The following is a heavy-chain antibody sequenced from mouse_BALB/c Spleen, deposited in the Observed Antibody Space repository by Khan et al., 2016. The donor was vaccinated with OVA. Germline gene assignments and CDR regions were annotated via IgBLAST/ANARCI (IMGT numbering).Heavy chain of an antibody. CDR3: AREEALYYFDY. V-gene: IGHV1S132*01. CDR1: GYIFTNYW. Sequence: VQLQESGAELVRPGASVKVSCKTSGYIFTNYWIHWVKQRSGQGLEWIARIYPGTDNTYYNEKLKDKATLTVDKSSSTAYMQLSSLKSEDSAVYCCAREEALYYFDYWGQGTTLTVSS. CDR2: IYPGTDNT. D-gene: IGHD3-2*02. J-gene: IGHJ2*01.